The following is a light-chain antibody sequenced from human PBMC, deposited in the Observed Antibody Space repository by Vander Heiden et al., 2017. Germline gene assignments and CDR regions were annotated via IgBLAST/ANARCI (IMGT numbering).Light chain of an antibody. Sequence: DIQMTHSPSSLSASVGDRVTITCRASQSISSYLNWYQQKPGKAPKLLIYAASSLQSGVPSRFSGSGSGTDFTLTISRLQPEDFATYYCQHCYSTPITFGGGTKVEIK. CDR2: AAS. V-gene: IGKV1-39*01. CDR3: QHCYSTPIT. CDR1: QSISSY. J-gene: IGKJ4*01.